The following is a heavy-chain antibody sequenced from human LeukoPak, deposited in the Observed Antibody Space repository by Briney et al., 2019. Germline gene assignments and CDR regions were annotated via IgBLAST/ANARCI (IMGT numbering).Heavy chain of an antibody. CDR1: GGSISSYY. CDR3: AREPTLWFGVDY. D-gene: IGHD3-10*01. V-gene: IGHV4-59*12. J-gene: IGHJ4*02. Sequence: SETLSLTCTVSGGSISSYYWSWIRQPPGKGLEWIGYIYYSGSTNYNPSLKSRVTISVDTSKNQFSLKLSSVTAADTAVYYCAREPTLWFGVDYWGQGTLVTVSS. CDR2: IYYSGST.